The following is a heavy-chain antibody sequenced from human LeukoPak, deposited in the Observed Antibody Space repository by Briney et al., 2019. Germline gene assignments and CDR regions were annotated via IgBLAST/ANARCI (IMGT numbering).Heavy chain of an antibody. CDR2: ISGSGGRT. Sequence: PGGSLRLSCAASGFPFSSYAMSWVRQAPGRGLQWVSSISGSGGRTNYVDSVRGRFTISRDNSKNTLYLQMNSLRAEDTAAYYCAKDVRTYGDYADAFDLWGQGTMVTVSS. J-gene: IGHJ3*01. V-gene: IGHV3-23*01. D-gene: IGHD4-17*01. CDR3: AKDVRTYGDYADAFDL. CDR1: GFPFSSYA.